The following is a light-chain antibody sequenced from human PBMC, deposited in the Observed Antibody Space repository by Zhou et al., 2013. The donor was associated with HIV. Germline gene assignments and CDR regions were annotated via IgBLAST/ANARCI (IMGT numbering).Light chain of an antibody. V-gene: IGLV2-14*01. CDR1: SSDVGGYNY. J-gene: IGLJ1*01. CDR2: DVS. Sequence: QSALTQPAPVSGSPGQSITISCTGTSSDVGGYNYVSWFQQHPGKAPKLIIYDVSKRPSGVSNRFSGSKSGNTASLTISWLQAEDEADYYCSSYTSSTTLVFGTETKVTVL. CDR3: SSYTSSTTLV.